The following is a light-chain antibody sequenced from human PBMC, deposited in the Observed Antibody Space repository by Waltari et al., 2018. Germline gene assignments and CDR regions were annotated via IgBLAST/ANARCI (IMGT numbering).Light chain of an antibody. J-gene: IGLJ3*02. V-gene: IGLV7-46*01. CDR1: TGAVTSGHY. CDR2: DTS. CDR3: LLWYSGARWV. Sequence: QAVVTQEPSLTVSPGGTVTLTCGSSTGAVTSGHYPYWFQQKPGPVPRTLIYDTSNKHSWTPARFSGSLLGGRAALTLSGAQPEDEAEYYCLLWYSGARWVFGGGTKLSVL.